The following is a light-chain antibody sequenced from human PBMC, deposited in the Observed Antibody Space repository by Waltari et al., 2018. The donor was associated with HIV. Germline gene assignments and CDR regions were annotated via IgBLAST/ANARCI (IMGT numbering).Light chain of an antibody. V-gene: IGLV1-40*01. CDR2: GNN. Sequence: QSVLTQPPSVSGAPGQRVTISCTGSSSNIGANYDVHWYQQFPGTPPKLLLSGNNDRPSGVPDRFSGSRSGTSASLAITGLQADDDADYYCQSYDSSLSGSVVFGGGTKLTVL. CDR1: SSNIGANYD. J-gene: IGLJ2*01. CDR3: QSYDSSLSGSVV.